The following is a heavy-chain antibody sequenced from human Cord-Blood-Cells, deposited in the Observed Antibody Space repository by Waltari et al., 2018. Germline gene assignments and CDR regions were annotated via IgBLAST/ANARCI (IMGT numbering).Heavy chain of an antibody. J-gene: IGHJ4*02. CDR3: ARHGKYSNYGGYYFDY. Sequence: EVQLVQSGVEVKKPGESLKISCKGSGYSFTSYWIGWVRQMPGKGLEWMGIIYPGDSDTRYSPSFQGQVTISADKSISTAYLQWSSLKASDTAMYYCARHGKYSNYGGYYFDYWGQGTLVTVSS. CDR1: GYSFTSYW. V-gene: IGHV5-51*01. CDR2: IYPGDSDT. D-gene: IGHD4-4*01.